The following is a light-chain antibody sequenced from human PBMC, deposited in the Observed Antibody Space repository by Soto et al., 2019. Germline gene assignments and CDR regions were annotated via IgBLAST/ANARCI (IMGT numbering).Light chain of an antibody. V-gene: IGKV1-27*01. J-gene: IGKJ4*01. Sequence: DIQMTQSPSSLSASVGDSVTITCRASQDIGNYLAWYQQSPGKGPNILISTASTLQPGVPSPFGGSGSGTEFTLTTSRLQPEDVATYYGQKYNRHPLTFGGGTRVXIK. CDR1: QDIGNY. CDR2: TAS. CDR3: QKYNRHPLT.